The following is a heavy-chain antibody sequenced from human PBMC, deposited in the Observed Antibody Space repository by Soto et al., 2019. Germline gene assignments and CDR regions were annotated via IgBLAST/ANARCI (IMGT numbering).Heavy chain of an antibody. Sequence: GGSLRLSCAASGFTFSSYAMSWVRQAPGKGLEWVSAISGSGGSTYYADSVKGRFTISRDNSKNTLYLQMNSLRAEDTAVYYCARFLGGSSSWYYYYGMDVWGQGTTVTVS. CDR3: ARFLGGSSSWYYYYGMDV. CDR1: GFTFSSYA. J-gene: IGHJ6*02. D-gene: IGHD6-13*01. CDR2: ISGSGGST. V-gene: IGHV3-23*01.